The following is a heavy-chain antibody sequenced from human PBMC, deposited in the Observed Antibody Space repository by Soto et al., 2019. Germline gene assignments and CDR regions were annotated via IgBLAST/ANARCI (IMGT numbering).Heavy chain of an antibody. CDR1: GFTFSSYA. Sequence: PGGSLRLSCAASGFTFSSYAMSWVRQAPGKGLEWVSAISGSGGSTYYADSVKGRFTISRDNSKNTLYLQMNSLRAEDTAVYYCAKGYEGAAARPRDYYYYYGMDVWGQGTTATVSS. CDR2: ISGSGGST. CDR3: AKGYEGAAARPRDYYYYYGMDV. V-gene: IGHV3-23*01. D-gene: IGHD6-6*01. J-gene: IGHJ6*02.